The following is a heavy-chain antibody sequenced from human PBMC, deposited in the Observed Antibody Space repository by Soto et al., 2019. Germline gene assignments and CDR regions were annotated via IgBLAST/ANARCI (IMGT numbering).Heavy chain of an antibody. CDR1: GFTFSSYS. J-gene: IGHJ4*02. CDR3: ARDPRDRWFGEYYFDY. CDR2: ISSSSSYI. V-gene: IGHV3-21*01. D-gene: IGHD3-10*01. Sequence: GGSLRLSCAASGFTFSSYSMNWVRQAPGKGLEWVSSISSSSSYIYYADSVKGRFTISRDNAKNSLYLQMNSLRAEDTAVYYCARDPRDRWFGEYYFDYWGQGTLVTVSS.